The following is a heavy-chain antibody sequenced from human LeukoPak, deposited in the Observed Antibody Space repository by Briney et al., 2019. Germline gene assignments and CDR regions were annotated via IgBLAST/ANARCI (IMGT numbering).Heavy chain of an antibody. D-gene: IGHD3-22*01. CDR1: GFTFSSYA. CDR2: ISGSGGST. CDR3: VRDDDRPDNGLDY. V-gene: IGHV3-23*01. Sequence: GGSLXLSCAASGFTFSSYAMSWVRQAPGKGLEWVSAISGSGGSTYYADSVKGRFTISRDNSKNTLYLQMNSLRAEDTAVYYCVRDDDRPDNGLDYWGQGTLVTVSS. J-gene: IGHJ4*02.